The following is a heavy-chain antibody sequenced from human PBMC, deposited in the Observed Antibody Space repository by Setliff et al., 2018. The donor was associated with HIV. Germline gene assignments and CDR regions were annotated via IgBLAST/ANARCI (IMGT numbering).Heavy chain of an antibody. J-gene: IGHJ4*02. CDR1: GVIFNNLW. CDR3: ARAYWTTGNDY. D-gene: IGHD1-1*01. V-gene: IGHV3-74*01. CDR2: INSDGRS. Sequence: GGSLRPPCAASGVIFNNLWMHWVRQVPGKGLVWVSRINSDGRSNYADSIKGRFTISRDNARNTLFLQMNNLRAEDTDVYYCARAYWTTGNDYWGQGTRVTVSS.